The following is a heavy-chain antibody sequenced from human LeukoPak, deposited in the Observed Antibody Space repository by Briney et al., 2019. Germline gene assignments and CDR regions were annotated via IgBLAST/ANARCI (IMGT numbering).Heavy chain of an antibody. CDR3: ARGQGGYAGMDWFDP. CDR2: ISSSSSTI. V-gene: IGHV3-48*04. Sequence: GGSLRLSCAASGFTFSSYSMNWVRQAPGKGLEWVSYISSSSSTIYYADSVKGRFTISRDNAKNSLYLQMNSLRAEDTAVYYCARGQGGYAGMDWFDPWGQGTLVTASS. J-gene: IGHJ5*02. CDR1: GFTFSSYS. D-gene: IGHD5-12*01.